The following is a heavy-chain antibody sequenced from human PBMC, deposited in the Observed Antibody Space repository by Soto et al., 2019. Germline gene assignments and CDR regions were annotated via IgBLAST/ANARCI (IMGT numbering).Heavy chain of an antibody. J-gene: IGHJ6*02. CDR1: GYTFTSYY. Sequence: ASVKVSCKASGYTFTSYYMNWVRQAPGQGLEWMGMINPTSGTTSYAQKFQGRVTLTRDTSTSTVSMELSSLRSEDTAVYYCARQWDFGSGHHSGMDVWGQGTSVTVSS. V-gene: IGHV1-46*01. CDR3: ARQWDFGSGHHSGMDV. CDR2: INPTSGTT. D-gene: IGHD3-3*01.